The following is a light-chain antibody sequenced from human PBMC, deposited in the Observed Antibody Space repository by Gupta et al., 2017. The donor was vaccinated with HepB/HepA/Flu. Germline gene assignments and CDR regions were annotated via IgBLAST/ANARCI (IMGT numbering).Light chain of an antibody. CDR3: SSYATGSSLV. CDR2: DVS. Sequence: ALTQTASVSGSPGQSITISCSGTTNDIGGYNYVSWYQQHPGKAPKLMIYDVSNRPSGVSNRFSGSKSGNTASLTISVLQTEDEAVYYCSSYATGSSLVFGGGTKLTVL. CDR1: TNDIGGYNY. J-gene: IGLJ2*01. V-gene: IGLV2-14*03.